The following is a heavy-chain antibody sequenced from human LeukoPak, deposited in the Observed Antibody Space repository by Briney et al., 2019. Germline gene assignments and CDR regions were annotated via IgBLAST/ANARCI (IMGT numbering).Heavy chain of an antibody. V-gene: IGHV1-2*04. D-gene: IGHD2-15*01. CDR3: ARGRGYCSGGSCYSDY. Sequence: GASVKVSCKASGYTFTGYYMHWVRQAPGQGLEWMGWINPNSGGTNYAQKFQGWVTMTRDTSISTAYMELSRLRSEDTAVYYCARGRGYCSGGSCYSDYWGQGTLVTVSS. CDR1: GYTFTGYY. J-gene: IGHJ4*02. CDR2: INPNSGGT.